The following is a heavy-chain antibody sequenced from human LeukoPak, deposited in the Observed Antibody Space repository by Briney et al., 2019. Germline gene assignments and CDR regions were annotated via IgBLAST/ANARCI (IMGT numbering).Heavy chain of an antibody. CDR1: GFTFDDYG. CDR2: INWNGGST. J-gene: IGHJ4*02. CDR3: ARAGDTANVKYYFDY. D-gene: IGHD5-18*01. V-gene: IGHV3-20*04. Sequence: PGGSLRLSCAASGFTFDDYGMSWVRQAPGKGLEWVSGINWNGGSTGYADSVKGRFTISRDNAKNSLYLQMNSLRAEDTALYYCARAGDTANVKYYFDYWGQGTLVTVSS.